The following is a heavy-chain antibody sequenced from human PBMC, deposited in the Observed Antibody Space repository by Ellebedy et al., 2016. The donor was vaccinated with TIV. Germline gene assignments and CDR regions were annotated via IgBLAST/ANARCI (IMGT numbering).Heavy chain of an antibody. CDR3: AGVRDGSRPFDY. CDR2: VYHTGIT. V-gene: IGHV4-59*01. CDR1: GGSISSYY. D-gene: IGHD6-13*01. J-gene: IGHJ4*02. Sequence: SETLSLTCTVSGGSISSYYWNWIRQPPGKGLEWIGYVYHTGITNYNPSLKSRVSMSVDTSTHQFSLRLSSVTAADTAVYYCAGVRDGSRPFDYWGQGILVTVSS.